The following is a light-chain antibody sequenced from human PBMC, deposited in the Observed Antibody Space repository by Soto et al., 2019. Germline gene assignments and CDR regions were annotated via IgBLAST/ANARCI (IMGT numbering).Light chain of an antibody. CDR2: EDT. CDR3: CSNAGSSTYV. J-gene: IGLJ1*01. V-gene: IGLV2-23*01. CDR1: SSDVGNYNL. Sequence: QSALTQPASVSGSAGQSITISCTGTSSDVGNYNLVSWYLHHPGKAPTLLIYEDTKRPSGVSNRFSGSRSGNTASLTVSGLQAEDETDYYCCSNAGSSTYVFGTGTKVTVL.